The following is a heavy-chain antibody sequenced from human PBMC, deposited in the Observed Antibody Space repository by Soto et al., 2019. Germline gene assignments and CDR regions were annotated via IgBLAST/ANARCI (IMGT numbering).Heavy chain of an antibody. CDR2: IIPILGIA. V-gene: IGHV1-69*02. J-gene: IGHJ3*02. Sequence: QVQLVQAGAEVKKPGSSVKVSCKASGGTFSSYTISWVRQAPGQGLEWMGRIIPILGIANYAQKFQGRVRYTADRCTSTAYMSLSSLRSEDTAVYYCARKVDAFDIGGQGTMVTVSS. CDR3: ARKVDAFDI. CDR1: GGTFSSYT.